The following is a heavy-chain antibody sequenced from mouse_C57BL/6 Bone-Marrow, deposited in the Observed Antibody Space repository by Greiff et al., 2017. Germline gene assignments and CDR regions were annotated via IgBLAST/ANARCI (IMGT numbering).Heavy chain of an antibody. V-gene: IGHV1-69*01. J-gene: IGHJ4*01. CDR1: GYTFTSYW. CDR3: ASRGAMDY. Sequence: QVQLKQPGPELVMPGASVKLSCKASGYTFTSYWMHWVKQRPGQGLEWIGEIDPSDSYTNYNQKFKGKSTLTVDKSSSTAYMQLSSLTSEDSAVYYCASRGAMDYWGQGTSVTVSS. CDR2: IDPSDSYT.